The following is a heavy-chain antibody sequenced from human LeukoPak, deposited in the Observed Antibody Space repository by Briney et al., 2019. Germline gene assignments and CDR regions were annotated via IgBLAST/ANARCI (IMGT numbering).Heavy chain of an antibody. CDR2: ISSSGSTI. D-gene: IGHD1-26*01. V-gene: IGHV3-48*03. CDR1: GFTFSSYE. Sequence: GGSLRLSCAASGFTFSSYEMNWVRQAPGKGLEWVSYISSSGSTIYYADSVKGRFTISRDNAKNSLYLQMDSLRAEDTAVYYCARESPGATRDYWGQGTLVTVSS. CDR3: ARESPGATRDY. J-gene: IGHJ4*02.